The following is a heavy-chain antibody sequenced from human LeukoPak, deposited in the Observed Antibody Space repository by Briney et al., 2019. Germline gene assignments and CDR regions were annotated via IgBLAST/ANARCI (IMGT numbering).Heavy chain of an antibody. D-gene: IGHD4-17*01. Sequence: SETLSLTCTVSGGSISSYYWSWIRQPPGKGLGWIGYIYYSGSTNYNPSLKSRVTISVDTSKNQFSLKLSSVTAADTAVYYCARQMFMTTVTPFDYWGQGTLVTVSS. CDR3: ARQMFMTTVTPFDY. V-gene: IGHV4-59*01. CDR1: GGSISSYY. J-gene: IGHJ4*02. CDR2: IYYSGST.